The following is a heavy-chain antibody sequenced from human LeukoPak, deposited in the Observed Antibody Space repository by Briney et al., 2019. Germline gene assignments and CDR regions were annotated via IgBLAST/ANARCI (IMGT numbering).Heavy chain of an antibody. Sequence: SETLSLTCTVSGGSISSSSYYWGWIRQPPGKGLEWIGSIYYSGSTYYNPSLKSRVTISVDTSKNQFSLKLSSVTAADTAVYYCARTAVAGILSWFDLWAQGTLVTVSS. CDR1: GGSISSSSYY. D-gene: IGHD6-19*01. V-gene: IGHV4-39*01. CDR3: ARTAVAGILSWFDL. J-gene: IGHJ5*02. CDR2: IYYSGST.